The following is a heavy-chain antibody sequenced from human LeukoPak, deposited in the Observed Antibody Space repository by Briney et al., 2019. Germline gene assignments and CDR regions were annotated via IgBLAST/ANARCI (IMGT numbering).Heavy chain of an antibody. CDR1: GFPFSSYW. D-gene: IGHD6-6*01. J-gene: IGHJ4*02. V-gene: IGHV3-7*03. CDR2: IKQDGSVK. CDR3: ARIGYSSSSLDF. Sequence: GGSLRLSCVASGFPFSSYWMTWVRQAPGKGLEWVANIKQDGSVKYYVDSVKGRFTISRDNAKNSLYLQMNGLTAEDTAVYNCARIGYSSSSLDFWGRGTLVTVSS.